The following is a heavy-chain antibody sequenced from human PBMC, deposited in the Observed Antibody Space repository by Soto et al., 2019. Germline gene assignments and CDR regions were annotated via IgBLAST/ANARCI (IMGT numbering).Heavy chain of an antibody. Sequence: QVQLHESGPGLVKPSETLSLTCTVSGGSISSYYWIWIRQPPGKGLEWFGSIFYTESTDYNPSLKSRVTISRDTSKNHFSLNLSSVTAADTAVYYCARVDRGAFDHWGQGTLVTVSS. CDR3: ARVDRGAFDH. J-gene: IGHJ4*02. CDR1: GGSISSYY. D-gene: IGHD2-2*03. V-gene: IGHV4-59*01. CDR2: IFYTEST.